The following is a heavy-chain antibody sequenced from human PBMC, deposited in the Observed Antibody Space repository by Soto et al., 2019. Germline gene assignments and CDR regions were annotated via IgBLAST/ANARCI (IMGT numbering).Heavy chain of an antibody. CDR2: IWYDGSNK. CDR1: GFTFSSYG. J-gene: IGHJ3*02. D-gene: IGHD3-10*01. Sequence: LRLSCAASGFTFSSYGMHWVRQAPGKGLEWVAVIWYDGSNKYYADSVKGRFTISRDNSKNTLYLQMNSLRAEDTAVYYCAREGGSSAFDIWGQGTMVTVSS. V-gene: IGHV3-33*01. CDR3: AREGGSSAFDI.